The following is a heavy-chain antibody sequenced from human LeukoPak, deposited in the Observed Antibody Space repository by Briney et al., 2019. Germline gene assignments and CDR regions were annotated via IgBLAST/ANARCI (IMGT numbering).Heavy chain of an antibody. Sequence: GGSLRLSCAASGFTFSSYAMSWVRQAPGKGLEWVSAISGSGGSTYYADSVKGRFTISRDNSKNTLYLQMNSLRAEDTAVYYCARDLRHSGSYPRFDYWGQGTLVTVSS. J-gene: IGHJ4*02. CDR1: GFTFSSYA. CDR3: ARDLRHSGSYPRFDY. CDR2: ISGSGGST. D-gene: IGHD1-26*01. V-gene: IGHV3-23*01.